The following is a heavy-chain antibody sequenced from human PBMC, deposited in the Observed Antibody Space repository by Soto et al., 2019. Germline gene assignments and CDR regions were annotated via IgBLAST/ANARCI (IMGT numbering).Heavy chain of an antibody. J-gene: IGHJ4*02. V-gene: IGHV1-46*01. CDR2: INPSGGST. D-gene: IGHD7-27*01. CDR3: ARDTGDGTFDY. CDR1: GYTFTSYY. Sequence: ASVKISCKASGYTFTSYYMHWMRQAPGQGLEWMGMINPSGGSTSYAQKFQGRVTMTRDTCTSTGYIELTSLRSEDTAVDYCARDTGDGTFDYWGQGTLGTVS.